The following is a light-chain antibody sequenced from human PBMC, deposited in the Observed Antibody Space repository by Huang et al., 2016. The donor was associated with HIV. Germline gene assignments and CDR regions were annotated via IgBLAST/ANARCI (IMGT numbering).Light chain of an antibody. CDR2: GTS. CDR3: QQYNNWPPWT. Sequence: EIVMTQSPATLSVSPGERATLSCRASQSVTSNLAWYQQKPGQAPRLLIYGTSTRATGSPARFSGSGSGTEFTLTINSLQSEDFAVYYCQQYNNWPPWTFGQGTKVEIK. V-gene: IGKV3-15*01. J-gene: IGKJ1*01. CDR1: QSVTSN.